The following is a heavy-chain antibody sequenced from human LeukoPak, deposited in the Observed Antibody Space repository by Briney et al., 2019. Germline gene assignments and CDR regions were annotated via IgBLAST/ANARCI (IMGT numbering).Heavy chain of an antibody. D-gene: IGHD3-3*01. CDR3: ARSRWPGPLFLEWLLFAFDI. J-gene: IGHJ3*02. CDR1: GFTFSSYS. CDR2: ISSSSSYI. V-gene: IGHV3-21*01. Sequence: KPGGSLRLSCAASGFTFSSYSMNWVRQAPGEGLELGSSISSSSSYIYYADSVKGRFTISRDNAKNSLYLQMNSLRAEDTAVYYCARSRWPGPLFLEWLLFAFDIWGQGTMVTVSS.